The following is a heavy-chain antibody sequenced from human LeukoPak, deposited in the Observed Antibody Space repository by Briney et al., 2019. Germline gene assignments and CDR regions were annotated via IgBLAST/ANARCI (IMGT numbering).Heavy chain of an antibody. CDR3: ARRDTSMVYFDY. CDR1: GYSISSGYS. J-gene: IGHJ4*02. V-gene: IGHV4-38-2*01. Sequence: PSATLSLTCAVSGYSISSGYSWVWIRQSPARGLEWIGDIYHSGTTYYDPSLKSRLAISVDTSTNQFSLKLSSVTAADTAVYYCARRDTSMVYFDYWGQGVLVTVSS. CDR2: IYHSGTT. D-gene: IGHD5-18*01.